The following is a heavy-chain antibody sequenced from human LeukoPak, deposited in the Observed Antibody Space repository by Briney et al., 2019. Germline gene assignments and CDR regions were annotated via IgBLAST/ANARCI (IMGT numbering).Heavy chain of an antibody. V-gene: IGHV4-59*01. CDR2: IYYSGST. Sequence: SETLSLTCTVSGGSISSYYWSWIRQPPGKGLEWIGYIYYSGSTDYNPSLKSRVTISVDTSKNQFSLKLSSVTAADTAVYYCAGASYDSSGVHWGQGTLVTVSS. CDR1: GGSISSYY. J-gene: IGHJ4*02. D-gene: IGHD3-22*01. CDR3: AGASYDSSGVH.